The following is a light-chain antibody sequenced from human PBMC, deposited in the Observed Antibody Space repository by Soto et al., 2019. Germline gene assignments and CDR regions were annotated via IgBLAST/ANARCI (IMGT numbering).Light chain of an antibody. Sequence: QSALAQPASVSWSPGQSITISCTGTSSDVGGYKYVSWYQQHPGKAPKLMIYEVSNRPSGVANRFSGSKSGNTASLTISGLQAEDEADYYCNSYTDRNTFYVFGTGTKVTVL. J-gene: IGLJ1*01. CDR2: EVS. CDR3: NSYTDRNTFYV. CDR1: SSDVGGYKY. V-gene: IGLV2-14*01.